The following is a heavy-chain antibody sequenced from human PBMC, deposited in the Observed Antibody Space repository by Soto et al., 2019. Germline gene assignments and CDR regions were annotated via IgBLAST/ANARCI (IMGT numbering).Heavy chain of an antibody. CDR2: IYYSGST. Sequence: QVQLQESGPGLVKPSETLSLTCTVSGGSISSYYWSWIRQPPGKGLEWIGYIYYSGSTNYNPSLKSRVTISVDTSKNQFSLKLSSVTAADTAVYYCARVSGQWLARPAFDIWGQGTMVTVSS. D-gene: IGHD6-19*01. V-gene: IGHV4-59*01. J-gene: IGHJ3*02. CDR3: ARVSGQWLARPAFDI. CDR1: GGSISSYY.